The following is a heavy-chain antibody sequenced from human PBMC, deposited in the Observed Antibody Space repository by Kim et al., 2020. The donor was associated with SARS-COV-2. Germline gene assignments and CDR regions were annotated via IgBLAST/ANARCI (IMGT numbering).Heavy chain of an antibody. D-gene: IGHD3-10*01. J-gene: IGHJ6*03. Sequence: SETLSLTCTVSGGSISSYYWSWIRQPPGKRLEWIGYIYYSGSTNYNPSLKSRVTISVDTSKNQFSLKLSSVTAADTAVYYCARVVTMVQGVIIAPYYYYYMDVWGKGTTVTVSS. CDR2: IYYSGST. V-gene: IGHV4-59*01. CDR3: ARVVTMVQGVIIAPYYYYYMDV. CDR1: GGSISSYY.